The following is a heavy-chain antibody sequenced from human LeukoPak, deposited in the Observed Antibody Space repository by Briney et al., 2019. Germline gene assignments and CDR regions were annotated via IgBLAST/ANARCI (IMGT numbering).Heavy chain of an antibody. D-gene: IGHD6-19*01. CDR3: ARVKITVAGPFDH. Sequence: SETLSLTCTVSGGSISSSYYYWGWIRQPPGKGLEWIGTMYHSGSTYYNPSLKSRVTISVDTSMNHFSLKVTSVTAADTAVYYCARVKITVAGPFDHWGQGTLVTVSS. J-gene: IGHJ4*02. CDR2: MYHSGST. V-gene: IGHV4-39*02. CDR1: GGSISSSYYY.